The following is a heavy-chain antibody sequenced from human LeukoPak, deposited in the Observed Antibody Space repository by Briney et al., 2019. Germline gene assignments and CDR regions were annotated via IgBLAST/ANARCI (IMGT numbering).Heavy chain of an antibody. CDR2: INPNSGGT. V-gene: IGHV1-2*02. D-gene: IGHD3-9*01. Sequence: ASVKVSCKASGYTFTGYYMHWVRQAPGQGLEWMGWINPNSGGTNYAQKFQGRVTMTRNTPISTAYMELSSLRSEDTAVYYCARVYYDILTGYSDFGDYWGQGTLVTVSS. CDR1: GYTFTGYY. J-gene: IGHJ4*02. CDR3: ARVYYDILTGYSDFGDY.